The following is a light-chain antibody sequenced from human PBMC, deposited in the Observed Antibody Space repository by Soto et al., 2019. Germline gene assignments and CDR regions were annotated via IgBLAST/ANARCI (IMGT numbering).Light chain of an antibody. J-gene: IGKJ5*01. CDR1: QSVTWY. Sequence: VLTQSPATLSLSPGERATLSCRASQSVTWYLAWYQQKPGQAPRLLIYDASNRATGIPARFSGSGSGTDFTLTISSLEPEDFAVYYCQQRSNWPPTFGQGTRL. CDR2: DAS. V-gene: IGKV3-11*01. CDR3: QQRSNWPPT.